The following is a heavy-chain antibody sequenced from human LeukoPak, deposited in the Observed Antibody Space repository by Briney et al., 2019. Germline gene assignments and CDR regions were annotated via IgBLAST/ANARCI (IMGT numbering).Heavy chain of an antibody. CDR2: IRYDGSNK. Sequence: GGSLRLSCAASGFTFNTYGMHWVRQAPGQGLEWVTFIRYDGSNKLYAVSVKGRFTVSRDNSKNTLYLQMNSLKAEDTAVYYCAKPGYGSTWYDTWGQGTLVTVSS. V-gene: IGHV3-30*02. CDR3: AKPGYGSTWYDT. J-gene: IGHJ5*02. D-gene: IGHD6-13*01. CDR1: GFTFNTYG.